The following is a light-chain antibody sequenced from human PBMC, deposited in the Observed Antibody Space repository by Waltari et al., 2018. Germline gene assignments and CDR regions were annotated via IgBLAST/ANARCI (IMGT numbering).Light chain of an antibody. Sequence: QSALTQEASVSGTVGQKVSLSCTGNSNNVGLYDVGWYQQISHGAPKTVMVGDSPPAGILDRCSGSKTGTTASLTSSGSQPEDGADYYCSTWDDSLSAWLFGGGTKLTVL. CDR1: SNNVGLYD. V-gene: IGLV1-36*01. J-gene: IGLJ3*02. CDR2: GDS. CDR3: STWDDSLSAWL.